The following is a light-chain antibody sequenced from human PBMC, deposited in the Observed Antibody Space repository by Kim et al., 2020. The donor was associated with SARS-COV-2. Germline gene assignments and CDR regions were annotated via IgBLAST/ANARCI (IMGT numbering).Light chain of an antibody. V-gene: IGLV3-19*01. J-gene: IGLJ2*01. CDR3: NSRDSSDNVV. CDR2: GKN. CDR1: SLRSYY. Sequence: SSELTQDPAVSVALGQTVRITCQGDSLRSYYATWYQQKPGQAPIIVIYGKNIRPSGIPGRFSGSSSGNTASLTITGTQAGDEADYYCNSRDSSDNVVFGG.